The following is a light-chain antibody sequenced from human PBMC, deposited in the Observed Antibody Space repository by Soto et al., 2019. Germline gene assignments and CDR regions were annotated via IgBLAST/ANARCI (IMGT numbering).Light chain of an antibody. V-gene: IGLV2-14*03. CDR3: SSYTSTSTYV. Sequence: QSVLTQPASVSGSPGQSITISCTGTSSDVGGSDYVAWYQQHPGKAPKLMVYDVRFRPSGVSDRFSGSKSADVASLTIPGLQPEDEADYYCSSYTSTSTYVFRTGTKVTVL. CDR2: DVR. CDR1: SSDVGGSDY. J-gene: IGLJ1*01.